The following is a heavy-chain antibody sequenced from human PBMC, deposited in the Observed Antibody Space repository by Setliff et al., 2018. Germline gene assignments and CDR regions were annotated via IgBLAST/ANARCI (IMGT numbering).Heavy chain of an antibody. V-gene: IGHV4-61*01. Sequence: PSETLSLTCTVSGGSVSSGSYYWSWIRQPPGKGLEWIGYIYYSGSTNCNPSLKSRVTISVDTSKNQFSLKLSSVTAADTAVYYCARVDTAMVTGVDYWGQGTLVTVSS. D-gene: IGHD5-18*01. CDR2: IYYSGST. CDR3: ARVDTAMVTGVDY. J-gene: IGHJ4*02. CDR1: GGSVSSGSYY.